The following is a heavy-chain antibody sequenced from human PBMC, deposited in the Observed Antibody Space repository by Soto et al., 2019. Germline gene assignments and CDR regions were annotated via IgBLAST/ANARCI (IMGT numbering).Heavy chain of an antibody. CDR1: GFTFSSYA. D-gene: IGHD3-10*01. V-gene: IGHV3-23*01. CDR2: ISGSGGST. CDR3: AKRLWSCFDY. Sequence: EVQLLVSGGGLVQPGGSLRPSCAAPGFTFSSYAMSWVRKAPGKGLEWVSAISGSGGSTYYADSVKGRFTISRDNSKNTLYLQMNSLRAEDTAVYYCAKRLWSCFDYWGQGTLVTVSS. J-gene: IGHJ4*02.